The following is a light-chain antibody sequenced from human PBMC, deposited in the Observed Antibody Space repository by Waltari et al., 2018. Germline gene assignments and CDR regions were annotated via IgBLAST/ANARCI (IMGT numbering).Light chain of an antibody. J-gene: IGKJ4*01. CDR2: GAS. V-gene: IGKV3-20*01. CDR1: QSVRSSY. CDR3: QQYGSSPLT. Sequence: EIVLTQSPGTLSLSPGERATLSCRASQSVRSSYLAWYQQKPGQAPRLLIYGASSRATDIPDSFSGSGSGTDFTLTISRLEPEDFAVYYCQQYGSSPLTFGGGTKVEIK.